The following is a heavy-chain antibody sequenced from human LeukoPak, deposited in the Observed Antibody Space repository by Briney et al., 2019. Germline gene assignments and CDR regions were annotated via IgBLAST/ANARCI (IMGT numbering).Heavy chain of an antibody. D-gene: IGHD2-15*01. V-gene: IGHV4-39*01. CDR3: AKSSRLSLAAAFDY. CDR2: IHHSGTT. CDR1: GGSISSSSYY. Sequence: PSETLSLTCTVSGGSISSSSYYWCWIRQLPGKGLEWIGNIHHSGTTYFNPSLKTRITISVDTSKNQFSLRLSSVTAADTAVYYCAKSSRLSLAAAFDYWGQGTLVTVSS. J-gene: IGHJ4*02.